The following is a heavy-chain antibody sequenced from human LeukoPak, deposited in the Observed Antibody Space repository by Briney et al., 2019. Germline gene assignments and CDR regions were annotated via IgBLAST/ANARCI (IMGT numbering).Heavy chain of an antibody. V-gene: IGHV1-2*02. CDR1: GYTFTGYY. CDR2: INPNSGGT. CDR3: ARDLHIAVAGTTYYFDY. Sequence: ASVKVSCKASGYTFTGYYMHWVRQAPGQGLEWMGWINPNSGGTNYAQKFQGRVTMTRDTSISTAYMELSRLRSDDTAVYYCARDLHIAVAGTTYYFDYWGRGTLVTVSS. D-gene: IGHD6-19*01. J-gene: IGHJ4*02.